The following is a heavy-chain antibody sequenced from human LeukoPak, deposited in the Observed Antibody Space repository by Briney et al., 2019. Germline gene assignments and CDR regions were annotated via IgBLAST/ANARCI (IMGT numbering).Heavy chain of an antibody. V-gene: IGHV4-34*01. CDR3: ARGSGWSSSGAFDI. Sequence: LETLSLTCAVYGGSFSGYYWSWIRQPPGKGLEWIGEINHSGSTNYNPSLKSRVTISVDTSKNQFSLKLSSVTAADTAVYYCARGSGWSSSGAFDIWGQGTMVTVSS. CDR1: GGSFSGYY. CDR2: INHSGST. D-gene: IGHD6-19*01. J-gene: IGHJ3*02.